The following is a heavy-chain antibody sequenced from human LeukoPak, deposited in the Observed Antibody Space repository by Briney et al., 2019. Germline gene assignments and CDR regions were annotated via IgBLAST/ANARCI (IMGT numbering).Heavy chain of an antibody. Sequence: GGSLRLSCAASGFTFSNYAMSWVRQAPGKGLEWVSVISGSGDSTYYADSVEGRFTISRDNSKNTLYLQMNSLRAEDTAVYYCAKDNRRHYTSGPNPDSLHWGQGALVTVSS. V-gene: IGHV3-23*01. D-gene: IGHD6-19*01. CDR2: ISGSGDST. J-gene: IGHJ4*02. CDR1: GFTFSNYA. CDR3: AKDNRRHYTSGPNPDSLH.